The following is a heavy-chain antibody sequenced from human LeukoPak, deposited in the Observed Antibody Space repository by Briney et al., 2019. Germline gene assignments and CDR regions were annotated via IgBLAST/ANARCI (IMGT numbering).Heavy chain of an antibody. CDR2: TSGGGDST. V-gene: IGHV3-23*01. D-gene: IGHD3-16*01. J-gene: IGHJ4*02. CDR3: AKRKDEGGPFDY. Sequence: GGSLRLSCAASGFTFTTYAMTWVRQAPGKGLEWVSATSGGGDSTYYADSVKGRFTFSRDNSKNTLDLQMNSLRAEDTAVYYCAKRKDEGGPFDYWGQGTLVTVSS. CDR1: GFTFTTYA.